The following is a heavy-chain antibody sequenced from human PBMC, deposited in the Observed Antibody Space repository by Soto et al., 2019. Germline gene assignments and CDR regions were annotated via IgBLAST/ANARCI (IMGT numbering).Heavy chain of an antibody. Sequence: GGSLRLSCAASGFTVSSNYISWVRPAPGKGLEWVSVIYSGDSGSTYYADSVKGRFTISRDISKNTVYLQMNSLRAEGTAVYYCARDGSSRPTEYWGQGTLVTVSS. J-gene: IGHJ4*02. V-gene: IGHV3-66*01. CDR3: ARDGSSRPTEY. CDR1: GFTVSSNY. D-gene: IGHD3-10*01. CDR2: IYSGDSGST.